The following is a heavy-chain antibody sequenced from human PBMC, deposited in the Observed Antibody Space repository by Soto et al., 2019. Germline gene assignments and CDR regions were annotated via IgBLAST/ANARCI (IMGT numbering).Heavy chain of an antibody. V-gene: IGHV1-2*02. CDR1: GYMFTGFY. CDR3: AAAAIPVAGRHPDF. Sequence: ASVKVSCKASGYMFTGFYLHWVRQAPGQGLEWMGWINPNNGVTTYAKNFQGRVTMTRDSSISTAYMELSSLRPDDTAVYFCAAAAIPVAGRHPDFWGQGTLVTVSS. J-gene: IGHJ4*02. CDR2: INPNNGVT. D-gene: IGHD6-19*01.